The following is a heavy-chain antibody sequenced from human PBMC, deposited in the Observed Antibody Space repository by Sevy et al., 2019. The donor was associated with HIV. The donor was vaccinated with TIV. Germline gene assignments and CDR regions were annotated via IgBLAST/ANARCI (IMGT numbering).Heavy chain of an antibody. CDR2: ISRTTTT. CDR1: GFTFSVYT. Sequence: GGSLRLSCKVSGFTFSVYTMHWVRQAPGKGLEWVSSISRTTTTYYADSVRGRFTISRDNAKNSLYLEMTSLRDDDTAVYYCAREAYYYDSREENWFDPWGQGTLVTVSS. CDR3: AREAYYYDSREENWFDP. V-gene: IGHV3-48*02. J-gene: IGHJ5*02. D-gene: IGHD3-22*01.